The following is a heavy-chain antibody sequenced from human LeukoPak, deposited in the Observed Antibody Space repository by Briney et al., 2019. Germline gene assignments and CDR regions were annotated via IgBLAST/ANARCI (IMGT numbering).Heavy chain of an antibody. D-gene: IGHD6-6*01. V-gene: IGHV3-23*01. CDR2: FSGGGGTT. J-gene: IGHJ4*02. CDR3: AKGFARGSFDY. Sequence: GGSLRLSCAASGFTLSSYAMSWVRQAPGKGLEWVSTFSGGGGTTYYADSVKGRFTISRDNSKNTLYLQMNSLRAEDTAVYYCAKGFARGSFDYWGQGTLVTVSS. CDR1: GFTLSSYA.